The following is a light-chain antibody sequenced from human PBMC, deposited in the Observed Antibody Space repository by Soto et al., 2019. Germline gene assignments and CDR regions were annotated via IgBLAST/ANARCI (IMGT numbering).Light chain of an antibody. CDR1: QSLFFTSNKKNY. J-gene: IGKJ5*01. CDR3: MQTLQGVT. V-gene: IGKV4-1*01. CDR2: WAS. Sequence: DIVMTQSPDSLAVSQGETAAINCKSNQSLFFTSNKKNYLAWYRQKPGQPPKLIISWASSRESGVPDRFSGSGTGTDFTLKVSRVETEDVGTYYCMQTLQGVTFGQGTRLEI.